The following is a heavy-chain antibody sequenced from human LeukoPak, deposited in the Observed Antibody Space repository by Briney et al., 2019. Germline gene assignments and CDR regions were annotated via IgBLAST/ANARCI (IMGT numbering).Heavy chain of an antibody. V-gene: IGHV4-61*02. CDR2: MSTSGST. CDR1: GGSISSGGYY. J-gene: IGHJ4*02. D-gene: IGHD6-6*01. CDR3: ARSSHIFDY. Sequence: SQTLSLTCTVSGGSISSGGYYWSWIRQHPGKGLEWIGRMSTSGSTNYNPSLKSRVTVSLDTSKNQFFLKLSSVTAADTAVYYCARSSHIFDYWGQGTLVTVSS.